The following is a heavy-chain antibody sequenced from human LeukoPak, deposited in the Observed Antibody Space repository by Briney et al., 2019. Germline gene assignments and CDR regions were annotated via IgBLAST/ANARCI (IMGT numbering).Heavy chain of an antibody. CDR1: GYTFTSYA. CDR2: INTNTGNP. Sequence: ASVKVSCKASGYTFTSYAMNWVRQAPGQGLEWMGWINTNTGNPTYAQGFTGRFVFSLDTSVSTAYLQISSLKAEDTAVYYCAREFSPRGYYGSGIPYWFDPWGQGTLVTVSS. D-gene: IGHD3-10*01. J-gene: IGHJ5*02. V-gene: IGHV7-4-1*02. CDR3: AREFSPRGYYGSGIPYWFDP.